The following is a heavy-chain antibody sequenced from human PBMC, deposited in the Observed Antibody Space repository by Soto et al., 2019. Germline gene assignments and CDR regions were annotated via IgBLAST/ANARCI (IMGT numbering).Heavy chain of an antibody. CDR2: INPNSGGT. J-gene: IGHJ4*02. CDR1: GYTFTGYY. V-gene: IGHV1-2*04. Sequence: QVQLVQSGAEVKKPGASVKVSCKASGYTFTGYYMHWVRQAPGQGLEWMGWINPNSGGTNYAQKFEGWVTLTRDTSSSTAYMELSRLRSDDPAVYYCARAGDGSGSYFDYWGQGTLVTVSS. D-gene: IGHD3-10*01. CDR3: ARAGDGSGSYFDY.